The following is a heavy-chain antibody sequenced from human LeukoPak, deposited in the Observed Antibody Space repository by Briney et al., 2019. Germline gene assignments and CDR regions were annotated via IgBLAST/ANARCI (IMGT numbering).Heavy chain of an antibody. Sequence: GASVKVSCKASGYTFTSYAMHWVRQAPGQRLEWMGWINAGNGNTKYSQKFQGRVTITMDTSASTAYMELSNLRSEDTAVYYCARDGRYCSGGSCYSYNWFDPWGQGTLVTVSS. CDR3: ARDGRYCSGGSCYSYNWFDP. CDR1: GYTFTSYA. D-gene: IGHD2-15*01. V-gene: IGHV1-3*01. J-gene: IGHJ5*02. CDR2: INAGNGNT.